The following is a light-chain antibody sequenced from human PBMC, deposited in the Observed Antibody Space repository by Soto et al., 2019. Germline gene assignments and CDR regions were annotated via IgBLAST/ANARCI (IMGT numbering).Light chain of an antibody. Sequence: QSVLTQPRSVSGSPGQSVTISCTGTSSDVGGYNYVSWYQQHPGKAPKLMIYDVSKRPSGVPDRFSGSKSGNSASLTISGLEAEDEDDYYCCSYAGSYGVYVFGTGTKLTVL. J-gene: IGLJ1*01. CDR1: SSDVGGYNY. CDR3: CSYAGSYGVYV. CDR2: DVS. V-gene: IGLV2-11*01.